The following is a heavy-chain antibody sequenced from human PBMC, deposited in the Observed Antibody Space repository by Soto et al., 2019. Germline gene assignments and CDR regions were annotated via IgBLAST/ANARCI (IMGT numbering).Heavy chain of an antibody. V-gene: IGHV1-18*01. CDR3: ARGGYYDNSWGKLSHYGLDV. CDR1: GYTFIRYG. Sequence: QVQLAQSTGEVKKPGASVRVSCKATGYTFIRYGIAWVRQAPGQGFEWMGWISPYNDHTVYAQKFQGRVTMTADTSTRTLYMXLRGLKSDDTAVYYCARGGYYDNSWGKLSHYGLDVWGQGTSVSVSS. CDR2: ISPYNDHT. D-gene: IGHD3-16*01. J-gene: IGHJ6*02.